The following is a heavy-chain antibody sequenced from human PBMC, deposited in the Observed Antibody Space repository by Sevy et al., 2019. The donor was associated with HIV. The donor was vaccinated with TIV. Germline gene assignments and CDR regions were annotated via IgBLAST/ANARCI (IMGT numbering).Heavy chain of an antibody. CDR1: RFGFSDHA. Sequence: GGSLRLSCAASRFGFSDHAMHWVRQAPGKGLEWLGVISHDGVSAFYADTVKGRFTISRENSRNILYLQIKSLSPDDKAMYYCARDGMADEDYEWGMGYFDYGGQGSLVTVSS. D-gene: IGHD3-16*01. CDR2: ISHDGVSA. J-gene: IGHJ4*02. CDR3: ARDGMADEDYEWGMGYFDY. V-gene: IGHV3-30-3*01.